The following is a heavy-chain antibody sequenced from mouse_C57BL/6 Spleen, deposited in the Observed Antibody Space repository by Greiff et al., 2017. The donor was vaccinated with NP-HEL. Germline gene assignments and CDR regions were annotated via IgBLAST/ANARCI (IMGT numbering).Heavy chain of an antibody. D-gene: IGHD1-1*01. V-gene: IGHV5-9-1*02. CDR3: TRESPLRGRAFDY. Sequence: EVKLVESGEGLVKPGGSLKLSCAASGFTFSSYAMSWVRQTPEKRLEWVAYISSGGDYIYYADTVKGRYTISRDNARNTLYLQMSSLKSEDTARYYCTRESPLRGRAFDYWGQGTTLTGSS. CDR1: GFTFSSYA. CDR2: ISSGGDYI. J-gene: IGHJ2*01.